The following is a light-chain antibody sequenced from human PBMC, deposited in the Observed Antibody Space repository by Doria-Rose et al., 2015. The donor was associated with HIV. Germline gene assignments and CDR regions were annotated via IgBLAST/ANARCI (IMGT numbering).Light chain of an antibody. Sequence: DIQVTQSPESLGMSLGERATLNCKSNQSLLYTSKHYLAWYQQKPGQPPTLSIYWASTRQSGVPARFSGSGSGTDFTLTISSLEAEDVAVYYCQQYYDTPSFGPGTTVDIK. CDR3: QQYYDTPS. J-gene: IGKJ3*01. V-gene: IGKV4-1*01. CDR1: QSLLYTSKHY. CDR2: WAS.